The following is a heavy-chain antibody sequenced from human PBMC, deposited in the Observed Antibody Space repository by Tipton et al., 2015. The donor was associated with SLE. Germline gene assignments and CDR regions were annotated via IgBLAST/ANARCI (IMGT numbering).Heavy chain of an antibody. CDR3: AREGVGELRHFDY. CDR2: IYYSGST. J-gene: IGHJ4*02. V-gene: IGHV4-59*11. Sequence: TLSLTCTVSGGSISSHYWSWIRQPPGKGLEWIGYIYYSGSTNYNPSLKSRVTISVDTSKDQFSLKLSSVTAADTAVYYCAREGVGELRHFDYWGQGTLVTVSS. CDR1: GGSISSHY. D-gene: IGHD1-7*01.